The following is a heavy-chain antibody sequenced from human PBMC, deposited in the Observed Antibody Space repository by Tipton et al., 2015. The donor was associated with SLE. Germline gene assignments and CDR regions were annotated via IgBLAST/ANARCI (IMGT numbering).Heavy chain of an antibody. CDR2: ISGSGGST. CDR3: AKGGYDFWSGYSLDY. J-gene: IGHJ4*02. D-gene: IGHD3-3*01. V-gene: IGHV3-23*01. CDR1: GFTFSSYS. Sequence: SLRLSCAASGFTFSSYSMNWVRQAPGKGLEWVSAISGSGGSTYYADSVKGRFTISRDNSKNTLYLQMNSLRAEDTAVYYCAKGGYDFWSGYSLDYWGQGTLVTVSS.